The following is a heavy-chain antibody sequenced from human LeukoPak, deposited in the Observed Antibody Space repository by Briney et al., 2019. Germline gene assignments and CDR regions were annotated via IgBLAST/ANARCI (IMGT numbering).Heavy chain of an antibody. D-gene: IGHD4-11*01. CDR3: ARDLYRDSLPVSWFDP. CDR1: GYTFTGYY. Sequence: GASVKVSCKASGYTFTGYYMHWVRQAPGQGLEWMGWINPNSGGTNYAQKLQGRVTMTTDTSTSTAYMGLRSLRSDDTAVYYCARDLYRDSLPVSWFDPWGQGTLVTVSS. V-gene: IGHV1-2*02. J-gene: IGHJ5*02. CDR2: INPNSGGT.